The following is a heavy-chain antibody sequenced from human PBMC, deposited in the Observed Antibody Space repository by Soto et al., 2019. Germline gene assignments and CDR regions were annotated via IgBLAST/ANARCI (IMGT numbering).Heavy chain of an antibody. V-gene: IGHV3-30-3*01. J-gene: IGHJ4*02. D-gene: IGHD3-10*01. CDR3: ARDVAHSGN. CDR2: ISYDGSNK. Sequence: QVQLVESGGGVVQPGRSLRLSCAASGFTFSSYAMHWVRQAPGKGLEWVAVISYDGSNKYYADSVKGRFTISRDNSKNTLYLQMNSLRAEDTAVYYCARDVAHSGNWVQGTLVTVSS. CDR1: GFTFSSYA.